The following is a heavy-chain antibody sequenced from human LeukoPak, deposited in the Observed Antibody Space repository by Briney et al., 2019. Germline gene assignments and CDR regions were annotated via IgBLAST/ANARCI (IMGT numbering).Heavy chain of an antibody. D-gene: IGHD3-10*01. J-gene: IGHJ5*02. CDR2: IFPRTSEV. CDR1: VNTFGTYW. Sequence: GESLKISCKDVVNTFGTYWVGWVRQMPGKGLEYMGIIFPRTSEVRYGPAFQGQVTISADKSLSTAYLQWTGLKASDTAMYYCARHTGRPQAGWFDPWGQGTLGTVSA. CDR3: ARHTGRPQAGWFDP. V-gene: IGHV5-51*01.